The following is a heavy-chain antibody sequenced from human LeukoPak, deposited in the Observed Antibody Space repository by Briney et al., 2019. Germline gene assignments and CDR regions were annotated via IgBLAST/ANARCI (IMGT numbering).Heavy chain of an antibody. CDR2: IYPGDSDT. CDR3: ARHVWVPGGSCYLDY. CDR1: GYRFTSYW. J-gene: IGHJ4*02. V-gene: IGHV5-51*01. D-gene: IGHD2-15*01. Sequence: GESLKISCKGSGYRFTSYWIGWVRQMPGKGLEWMGIIYPGDSDTRYSPSFQGQVTISADKSINTAYLQWSSLKASDTAMYYCARHVWVPGGSCYLDYWGQGTLVTVSS.